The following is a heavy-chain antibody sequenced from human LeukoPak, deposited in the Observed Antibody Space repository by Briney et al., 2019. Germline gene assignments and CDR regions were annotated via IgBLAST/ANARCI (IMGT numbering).Heavy chain of an antibody. D-gene: IGHD3-10*01. J-gene: IGHJ1*01. CDR3: ARTVGEPCAEYFQH. Sequence: SETLSLTCTVSGGSISTSRYYWGWIRQPPGKGLEGIGCIFYSGSTYYNPSLKSRVTISVDTSKKQFSLKLSSVTAADTAVYYWARTVGEPCAEYFQHWGQGTLVTVSS. V-gene: IGHV4-39*01. CDR2: IFYSGST. CDR1: GGSISTSRYY.